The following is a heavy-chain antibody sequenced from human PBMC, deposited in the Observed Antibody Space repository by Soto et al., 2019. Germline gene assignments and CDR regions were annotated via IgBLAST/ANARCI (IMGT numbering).Heavy chain of an antibody. CDR2: IHPGDSDT. Sequence: PGESLKISCNGSGYSFTNSWICWVRQMPWKGLEWMGIIHPGDSDTRYSPSFQGQVTISADKSINTAYLQWRSLKASDTAIYYCARPHGLTTVVTPAAFDIWGQGTMVTVS. CDR3: ARPHGLTTVVTPAAFDI. V-gene: IGHV5-51*01. J-gene: IGHJ3*02. CDR1: GYSFTNSW. D-gene: IGHD4-17*01.